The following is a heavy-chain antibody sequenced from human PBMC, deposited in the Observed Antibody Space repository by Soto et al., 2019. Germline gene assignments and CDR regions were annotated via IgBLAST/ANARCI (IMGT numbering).Heavy chain of an antibody. CDR3: AREAQWLFWDSEQRPTGNAFDI. V-gene: IGHV4-59*01. Sequence: SETLSLTCTVSGGSISSYYWNWIRQPPGKGLEWIGSIHNSGSTYYHPSLKSRVTMSVDTSKNQFSLELSSMTAADTAVYYCAREAQWLFWDSEQRPTGNAFDIWGQGTLVTVSS. CDR2: IHNSGST. J-gene: IGHJ3*02. CDR1: GGSISSYY. D-gene: IGHD6-19*01.